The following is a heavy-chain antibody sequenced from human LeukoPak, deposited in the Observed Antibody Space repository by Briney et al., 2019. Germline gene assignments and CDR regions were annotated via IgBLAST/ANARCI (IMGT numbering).Heavy chain of an antibody. CDR2: ISGGGETT. D-gene: IGHD4-17*01. CDR1: GFTFNNYA. CDR3: ARDYADYVGYFFFDY. J-gene: IGHJ4*02. Sequence: SGGSLRFSCAASGFTFNNYAMKWVRQAPGKGLEWVSSISGGGETTYYADSAKGRFTISRDNSQNTLYLQMNSLRAEDTAVYYCARDYADYVGYFFFDYWGQGTLVTVSS. V-gene: IGHV3-23*01.